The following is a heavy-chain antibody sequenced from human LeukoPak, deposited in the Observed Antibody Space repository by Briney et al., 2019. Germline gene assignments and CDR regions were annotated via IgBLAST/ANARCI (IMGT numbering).Heavy chain of an antibody. Sequence: ASVKVSCKASGYTFTGYYMHWVRQAPGQGIEWMGWINPNSGGTNYAQKFQGRVTMTRDTSISTAYMELSRLRSDDTAVYYCARGPYYYGSGSYPDYWGQGTLVTVSS. V-gene: IGHV1-2*02. D-gene: IGHD3-10*01. CDR2: INPNSGGT. CDR1: GYTFTGYY. J-gene: IGHJ4*02. CDR3: ARGPYYYGSGSYPDY.